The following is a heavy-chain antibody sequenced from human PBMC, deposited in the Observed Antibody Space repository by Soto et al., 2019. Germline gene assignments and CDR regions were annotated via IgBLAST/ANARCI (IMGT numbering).Heavy chain of an antibody. V-gene: IGHV1-3*01. Sequence: ASVKVSCKASGYAFTSYAMHWVRQAPGQRLEWMGWINAGNGNTKYSQKFQGRVTMTRDTSTSTAYMELSSLRSEDTAVYYCARAQIVVVPTRQYYYYYYMDVWGKGTTVTVSS. CDR3: ARAQIVVVPTRQYYYYYYMDV. CDR2: INAGNGNT. CDR1: GYAFTSYA. D-gene: IGHD2-2*01. J-gene: IGHJ6*03.